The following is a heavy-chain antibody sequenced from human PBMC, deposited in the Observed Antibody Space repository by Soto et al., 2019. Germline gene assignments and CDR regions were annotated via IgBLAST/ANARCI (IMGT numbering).Heavy chain of an antibody. Sequence: HGESLKISCKGSGYSFTSYWIGWVRQMPGKGLEWMGIIYPGDSDTRYSPSFQGQVTISADKSISTAYLQWSSLKASDTAMYYCARLAGVHWPLVTVWKGDVWGQGTTVTVSS. CDR2: IYPGDSDT. CDR3: ARLAGVHWPLVTVWKGDV. CDR1: GYSFTSYW. J-gene: IGHJ6*02. D-gene: IGHD6-19*01. V-gene: IGHV5-51*01.